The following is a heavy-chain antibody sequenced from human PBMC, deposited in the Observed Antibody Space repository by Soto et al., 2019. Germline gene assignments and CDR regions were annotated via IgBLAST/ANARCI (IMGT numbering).Heavy chain of an antibody. Sequence: PVKVSCKASGGTFSRYTITWVRQAPGQGLEWMGGITPMFGTPNYAQKFQGRVTITADESTSTAYMELSSLRSEDTAMYYCARDGTLYDSSAYYYLYWGQGTLVTVSS. CDR3: ARDGTLYDSSAYYYLY. V-gene: IGHV1-69*13. D-gene: IGHD3-22*01. CDR2: ITPMFGTP. CDR1: GGTFSRYT. J-gene: IGHJ4*02.